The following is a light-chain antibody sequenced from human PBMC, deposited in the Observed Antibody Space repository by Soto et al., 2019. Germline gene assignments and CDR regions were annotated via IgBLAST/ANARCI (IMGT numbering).Light chain of an antibody. CDR3: QQYNNWPTWT. V-gene: IGKV3-15*01. CDR1: QSVSSN. CDR2: GAS. Sequence: EIEMTQSPATLSVSPGERSTLSCRASQSVSSNLAWYEQKPGQAPRLLSYGASTRDTGIPARFSGSGSGTEFTLTISSLQSEDFAVYYCQQYNNWPTWTFGQGTKVDI. J-gene: IGKJ1*01.